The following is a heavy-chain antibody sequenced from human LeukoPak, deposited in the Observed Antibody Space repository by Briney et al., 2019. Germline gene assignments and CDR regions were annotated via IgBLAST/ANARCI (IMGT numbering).Heavy chain of an antibody. J-gene: IGHJ4*02. Sequence: SETLSLTCTVSGGSISSSSYYWGWIRQPPGKGLEWIGSIYYSGSTYYNPSLKSRVTISVDTSKNQFSLKLSSVTAADTAVYYCARLVGYGGNYWGQGTLVTVSS. CDR1: GGSISSSSYY. V-gene: IGHV4-39*01. CDR3: ARLVGYGGNY. D-gene: IGHD4-23*01. CDR2: IYYSGST.